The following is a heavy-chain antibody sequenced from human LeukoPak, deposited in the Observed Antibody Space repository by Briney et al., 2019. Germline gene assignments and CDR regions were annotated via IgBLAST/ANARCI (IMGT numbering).Heavy chain of an antibody. CDR1: GFTFSINY. J-gene: IGHJ4*02. Sequence: PGGSLRLSCAASGFTFSINYMSWVRQAPGKGLEWVSVIYSGGSTYYADSVKGRFTISRDTSKNTLSLQMNSLRAEDTAVYYCASLSLGHYWGQGTLVTVSS. V-gene: IGHV3-53*01. CDR2: IYSGGST. CDR3: ASLSLGHY. D-gene: IGHD6-6*01.